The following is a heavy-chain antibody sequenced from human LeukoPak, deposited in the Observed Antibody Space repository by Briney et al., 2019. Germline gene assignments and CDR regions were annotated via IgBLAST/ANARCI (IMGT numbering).Heavy chain of an antibody. CDR3: ARGSTGSTYYYMDV. CDR2: ISGSGAAA. Sequence: PGGSLRLSCAASGFTFSSYAMSWVRQAPGKGLEWVSAISGSGAAAYYAVSVKGRFTISRDSPKNTLYLQMTSLRAEDTAIYYCARGSTGSTYYYMDVWGKGTTVTVSS. D-gene: IGHD2-8*02. J-gene: IGHJ6*03. CDR1: GFTFSSYA. V-gene: IGHV3-23*01.